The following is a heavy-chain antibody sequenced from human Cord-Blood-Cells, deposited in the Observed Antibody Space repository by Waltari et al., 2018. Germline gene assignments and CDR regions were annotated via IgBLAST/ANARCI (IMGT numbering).Heavy chain of an antibody. D-gene: IGHD7-27*01. Sequence: QVQLQESGPGLVKPSETPSLTCTVSGCSISSSYWNWIRQPPGKGLEWIGYIYYSGSTNYNPSLKSRVTISVDTSKNQFSLKLSSVTAADTAVYYCARHVSSLGILGGLDYWGQGTLVTVSS. V-gene: IGHV4-59*08. CDR2: IYYSGST. CDR3: ARHVSSLGILGGLDY. J-gene: IGHJ4*02. CDR1: GCSISSSY.